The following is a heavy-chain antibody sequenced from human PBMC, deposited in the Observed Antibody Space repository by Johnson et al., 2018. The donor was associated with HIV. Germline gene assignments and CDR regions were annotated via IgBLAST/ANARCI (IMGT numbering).Heavy chain of an antibody. V-gene: IGHV3-30*18. D-gene: IGHD6-13*01. J-gene: IGHJ3*01. CDR1: GFTFSDYY. Sequence: VQLVESGGGLVQPGGSLRLSCAASGFTFSDYYMSWVRQAPGKGLEWVAVISYDGSNKYYADSVKGRFTISRDNSKNTLDLQMNSLTIEDTAVFYCAKDPNSSSWLRDAFDVWGHGTMVTVSS. CDR3: AKDPNSSSWLRDAFDV. CDR2: ISYDGSNK.